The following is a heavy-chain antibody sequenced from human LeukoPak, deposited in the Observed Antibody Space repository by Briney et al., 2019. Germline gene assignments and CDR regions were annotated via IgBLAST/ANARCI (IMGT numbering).Heavy chain of an antibody. J-gene: IGHJ5*02. Sequence: ASVKVSCKASGGTFSSYAISWVRQAPGQGLEWMGGIIPIFGTANYAQKFQGRVTITTDKSTSTAYMELSSLRSEDTAVYYCAHAYSGSYEGWFDPWGQGTLVTVSS. CDR3: AHAYSGSYEGWFDP. CDR2: IIPIFGTA. V-gene: IGHV1-69*05. CDR1: GGTFSSYA. D-gene: IGHD1-26*01.